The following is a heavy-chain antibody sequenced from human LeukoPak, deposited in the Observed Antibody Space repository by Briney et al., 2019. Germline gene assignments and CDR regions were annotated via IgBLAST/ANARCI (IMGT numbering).Heavy chain of an antibody. V-gene: IGHV2-70*11. Sequence: SGPALVKPTQTLTLTCTFSGFSLSTSGMCVSWIRQPPGKALEWLARIDWDDDKYYSTSLKTRLTISKDTSKNQVVLTMTNIGPGDTATYYCARAWYGDYVTVDYWGQGTLVTASS. CDR1: GFSLSTSGMC. CDR3: ARAWYGDYVTVDY. CDR2: IDWDDDK. J-gene: IGHJ4*02. D-gene: IGHD4-17*01.